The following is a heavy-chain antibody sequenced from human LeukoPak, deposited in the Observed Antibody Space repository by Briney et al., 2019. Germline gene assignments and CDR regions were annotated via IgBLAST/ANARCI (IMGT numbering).Heavy chain of an antibody. J-gene: IGHJ4*02. D-gene: IGHD6-6*01. Sequence: SETLSLTCTVSGGSISSYYWSWIRQPAGKGLEWIGRIYTSGSTNYNPSLRSRVTISVDTSKNQFSLKLSSVTAADTAVYYCASSPSTRIAARGLGAGGIYWGQGTLVTVSS. V-gene: IGHV4-4*07. CDR1: GGSISSYY. CDR3: ASSPSTRIAARGLGAGGIY. CDR2: IYTSGST.